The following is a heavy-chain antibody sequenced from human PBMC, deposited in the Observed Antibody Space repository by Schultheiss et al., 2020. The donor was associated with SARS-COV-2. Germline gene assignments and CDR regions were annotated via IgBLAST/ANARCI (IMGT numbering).Heavy chain of an antibody. V-gene: IGHV3-23*01. D-gene: IGHD5-18*01. CDR2: ISGSGGST. J-gene: IGHJ4*02. CDR1: GFTFSSYG. CDR3: ARGRRYSYGFSDY. Sequence: GGSLRLSCAASGFTFSSYGMHWVRQAPGKGLEWVSAISGSGGSTYYADSVKGRFTISRDNSKNTLYLQMNSLRAEDTAVYYCARGRRYSYGFSDYWGQGTLVTVSS.